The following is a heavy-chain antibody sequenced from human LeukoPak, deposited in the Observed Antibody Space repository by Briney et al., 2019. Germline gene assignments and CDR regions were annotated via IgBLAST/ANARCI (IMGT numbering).Heavy chain of an antibody. V-gene: IGHV3-7*01. CDR2: VKEDGSEK. CDR3: SRDWGRHPVD. Sequence: GGSLRLSCAGSGFAFTSYWMSWLRQAPGQGLEWVASVKEDGSEKYYVDYVKGRFTISRDNAKNSLSLQMNSLRAEDTAVYYCSRDWGRHPVDWGPRTLVTVSS. D-gene: IGHD3-16*01. CDR1: GFAFTSYW. J-gene: IGHJ4*02.